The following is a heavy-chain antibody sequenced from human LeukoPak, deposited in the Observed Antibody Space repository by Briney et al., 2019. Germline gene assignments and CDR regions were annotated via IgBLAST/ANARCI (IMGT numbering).Heavy chain of an antibody. CDR2: VHHSGRT. CDR1: GGSISSGGYF. Sequence: PSETLSLTCTVSGGSISSGGYFWSWIRKPPGKGLEWIGSVHHSGRTYYNPSLKSRVTISVDTSENQFSLKLASVTAADTAVYYCARIPHNVIRGVVVLQWFDPWGQGSLVTVSS. D-gene: IGHD3-10*01. J-gene: IGHJ5*02. CDR3: ARIPHNVIRGVVVLQWFDP. V-gene: IGHV4-39*07.